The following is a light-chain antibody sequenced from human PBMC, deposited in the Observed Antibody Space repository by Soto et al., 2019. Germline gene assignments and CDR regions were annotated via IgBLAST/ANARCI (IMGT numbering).Light chain of an antibody. V-gene: IGLV1-40*01. CDR3: QSLDSGLRGWV. Sequence: QSVLTQPPSVSGAPGQRVTISCTGSSSNIGAGYDVHWYQQLPGTAPKLLIYGNSNRPSGVPDRFSGSKSGTSASLAITGLRAGDEAGYYCQSLDSGLRGWVFGGGTKLTVL. CDR1: SSNIGAGYD. J-gene: IGLJ3*02. CDR2: GNS.